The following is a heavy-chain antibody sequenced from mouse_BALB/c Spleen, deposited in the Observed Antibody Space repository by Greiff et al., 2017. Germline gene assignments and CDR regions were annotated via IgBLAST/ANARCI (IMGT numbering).Heavy chain of an antibody. CDR3: ARGDYRYYWYFDV. J-gene: IGHJ1*01. CDR1: GFTFSSYT. D-gene: IGHD2-14*01. V-gene: IGHV5-12-2*01. CDR2: ISNGGGST. Sequence: DVKLVESGGGLVQPGGSLKLSCAASGFTFSSYTMSWVRQTPEKRLEWVAYISNGGGSTYYPDTVKGRFTISRDNAKNTLYLQMSSLKSEDTAMYYCARGDYRYYWYFDVWGAGTTVTVSS.